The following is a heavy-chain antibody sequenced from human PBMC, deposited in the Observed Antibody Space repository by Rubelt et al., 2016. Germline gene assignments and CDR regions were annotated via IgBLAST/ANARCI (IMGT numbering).Heavy chain of an antibody. CDR1: GGSMSGYY. CDR2: IYYSGST. J-gene: IGHJ4*02. D-gene: IGHD6-19*01. V-gene: IGHV4-59*05. Sequence: QVQLQESGPGLVKPSETLSLTCTVSGGSMSGYYWSWIRQPPGKGLEWIGSIYYSGSTYYNPSLKSRVTISVDTSKNQFSLMLMFVPAADTAVYYCARQGGSSGWYPFDYWGQGTLVTVSS. CDR3: ARQGGSSGWYPFDY.